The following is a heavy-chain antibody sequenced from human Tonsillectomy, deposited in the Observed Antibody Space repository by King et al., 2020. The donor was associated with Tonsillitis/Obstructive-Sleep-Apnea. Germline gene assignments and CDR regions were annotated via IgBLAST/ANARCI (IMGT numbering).Heavy chain of an antibody. J-gene: IGHJ3*02. D-gene: IGHD1-20*01. V-gene: IGHV3-21*01. CDR3: ARDQFARKDSNNWFDAFDT. CDR2: ISTGSSYI. CDR1: GFTFSSYS. Sequence: VQLVESGGGLVKPGGSLRLSCATSGFTFSSYSINWVRQAPGKGLEWVSSISTGSSYIYYADSVKGRLTISRDNAKNSLYLQMNSLRAEDTAVYYCARDQFARKDSNNWFDAFDTWGQGTMVTVYS.